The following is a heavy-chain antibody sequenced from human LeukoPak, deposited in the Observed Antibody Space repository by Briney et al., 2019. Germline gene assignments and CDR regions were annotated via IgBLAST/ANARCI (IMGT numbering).Heavy chain of an antibody. V-gene: IGHV3-21*04. Sequence: GGSLRLSCAASAFSFSDYNMNWVRQAPGKGLEWVSSITSTGSYIYYADSVKGRFTISRDNAKNSLFLQLNSLRAEDTALYYCARDLGYSSGPNYWGQGTRVTVSS. CDR1: AFSFSDYN. CDR2: ITSTGSYI. D-gene: IGHD6-19*01. J-gene: IGHJ4*02. CDR3: ARDLGYSSGPNY.